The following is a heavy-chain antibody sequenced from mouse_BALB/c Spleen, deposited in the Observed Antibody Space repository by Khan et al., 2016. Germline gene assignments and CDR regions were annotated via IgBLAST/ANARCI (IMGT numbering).Heavy chain of an antibody. CDR2: INPSSGYT. CDR3: ASYGYYAMDY. J-gene: IGHJ4*01. V-gene: IGHV1-4*01. D-gene: IGHD1-1*02. Sequence: QVRLQQSGAELARPGASVKMSCKASGYTFTSYTMHWVKQRPGQGLEWIGYINPSSGYTNYNQKFKDKATLTADKSSSTAYMQLSSLTSEDSAVYYCASYGYYAMDYWGQGTSVTVSS. CDR1: GYTFTSYT.